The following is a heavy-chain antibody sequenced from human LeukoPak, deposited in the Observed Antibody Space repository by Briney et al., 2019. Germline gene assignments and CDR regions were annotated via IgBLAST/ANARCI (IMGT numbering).Heavy chain of an antibody. CDR3: ARWESLRGSRIFDI. CDR1: GLPMRILP. V-gene: IGHV4-59*07. CDR2: ISYSGST. J-gene: IGHJ3*02. D-gene: IGHD1-26*01. Sequence: DTLSLTHSLSGLPMRILPLLYIAPPPERTLQWRTYISYSGSTHYHPSLTRRVTISLDTSKNQFSLKLCSVTAADTAVYYCARWESLRGSRIFDIWGQGTMVTVSS.